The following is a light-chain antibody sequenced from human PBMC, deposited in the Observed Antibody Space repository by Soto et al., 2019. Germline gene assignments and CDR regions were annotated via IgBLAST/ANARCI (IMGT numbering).Light chain of an antibody. V-gene: IGLV1-44*01. CDR1: SSNIGRNT. CDR2: SNN. CDR3: AAWDDSLNAVV. J-gene: IGLJ2*01. Sequence: QSVLTQPPSASGTPGQRVTISWSGSSSNIGRNTVNWYQQLPGTAPKVLIYSNNQRPSGVPDRLSGSKSGTSASLAISGLQSEDEADYYCAAWDDSLNAVVFGGGTQLTVL.